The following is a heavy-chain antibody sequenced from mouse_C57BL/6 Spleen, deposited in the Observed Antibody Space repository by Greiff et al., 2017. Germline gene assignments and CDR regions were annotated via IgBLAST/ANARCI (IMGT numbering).Heavy chain of an antibody. CDR2: IHPNSGST. CDR1: GYTFTSYW. J-gene: IGHJ1*03. CDR3: ARQGTTRYFDV. V-gene: IGHV1-64*01. Sequence: VQLQQPGAELVKPGASVTLSCKASGYTFTSYWMHWVKQRPGQGLEWIGMIHPNSGSTNYNEKFKSKATLTVDKSSSTAYMQLSSLTSEDSAVYYCARQGTTRYFDVWGTGTTVTVSS. D-gene: IGHD1-1*01.